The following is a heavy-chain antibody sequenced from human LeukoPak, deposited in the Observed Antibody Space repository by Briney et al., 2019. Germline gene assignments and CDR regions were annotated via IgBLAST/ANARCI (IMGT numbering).Heavy chain of an antibody. J-gene: IGHJ4*02. CDR2: INHGGST. Sequence: SETLSLTCSVYGGSFSGYYWSWIRQPPGKGLEWIGEINHGGSTNYNPSLKSRVTISVDTSKNQFSLKLSSVTAADTAVYYCATYTSSWFSWGQGTLVTVSS. D-gene: IGHD6-13*01. CDR3: ATYTSSWFS. CDR1: GGSFSGYY. V-gene: IGHV4-34*01.